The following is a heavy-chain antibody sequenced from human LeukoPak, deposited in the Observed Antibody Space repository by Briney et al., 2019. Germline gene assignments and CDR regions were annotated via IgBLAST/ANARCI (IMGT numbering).Heavy chain of an antibody. CDR2: LDWDDAR. CDR3: ADRRGESNTGGNFDY. CDR1: GLLLRTSGMC. J-gene: IGHJ4*02. D-gene: IGHD2/OR15-2a*01. V-gene: IGHV2-70*12. Sequence: ESGPALAKPTYTLTLTCTFFGLLLRTSGMCVSWIRQPPGKALEWLARLDWDDARYYSTSLKPRLAISKDTSNNQVVLTMTNLDPVDTATYYCADRRGESNTGGNFDYWGQGTLVTVSS.